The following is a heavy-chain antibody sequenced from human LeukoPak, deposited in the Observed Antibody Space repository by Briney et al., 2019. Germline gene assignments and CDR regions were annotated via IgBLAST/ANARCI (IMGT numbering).Heavy chain of an antibody. CDR2: VNPYNDKT. Sequence: GASVKLSCKASGYTCNTFDINWVRQATGQGPEWMGWVNPYNDKTVYAPKFQGRVTIFSNNSINTAYMEFSGLKSDDTAVYYCARGRRLRGVTSRPIYYYYYMDVWGGGTTVTVSS. J-gene: IGHJ6*03. V-gene: IGHV1-8*03. CDR3: ARGRRLRGVTSRPIYYYYYMDV. CDR1: GYTCNTFD. D-gene: IGHD3-10*01.